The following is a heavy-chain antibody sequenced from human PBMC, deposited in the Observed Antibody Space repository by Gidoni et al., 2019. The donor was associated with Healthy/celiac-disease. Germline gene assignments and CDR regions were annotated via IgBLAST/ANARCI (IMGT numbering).Heavy chain of an antibody. CDR1: GGSISRSSYY. D-gene: IGHD3-3*01. J-gene: IGHJ4*02. CDR3: ASYIRFLEWLLYGYFDY. Sequence: QLQLQESGPGLVKPSETLSLTCTVSGGSISRSSYYWGWIRQPPGKGLEWIGSIYYSGGTYYNPSLKSRVTISVDTSKNQFSLKLSSVTAADTAVYYCASYIRFLEWLLYGYFDYWGQGTLVTVSS. CDR2: IYYSGGT. V-gene: IGHV4-39*01.